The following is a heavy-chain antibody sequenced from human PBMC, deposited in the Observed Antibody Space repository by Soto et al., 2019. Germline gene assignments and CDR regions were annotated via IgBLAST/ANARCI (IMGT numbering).Heavy chain of an antibody. CDR3: AKTSRFDS. D-gene: IGHD6-6*01. CDR1: GGSLSAYY. Sequence: QVQLQQWGAGLLKPSETLSLTCAVYGGSLSAYYWSWIRQPPGKGLEWIGEINHSGSTNYNPPLKSRVTISVDASKNQSSLKLSSVTAADTAVYYCAKTSRFDSWGKGTLVTVSS. V-gene: IGHV4-34*01. J-gene: IGHJ4*02. CDR2: INHSGST.